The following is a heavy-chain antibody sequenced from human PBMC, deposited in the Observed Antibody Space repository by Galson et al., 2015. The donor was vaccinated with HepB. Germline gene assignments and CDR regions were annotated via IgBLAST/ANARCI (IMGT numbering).Heavy chain of an antibody. V-gene: IGHV3-30*02. CDR3: AKDWWQCGDY. J-gene: IGHJ4*02. CDR2: IRYDGSNK. Sequence: SLRLSCAASGFTFSSHCMHWVRQAPGKGLEWVAFIRYDGSNKYYADSVKGRFTISRDNSKNTLYLQMNSLRAEDTAVYYCAKDWWQCGDYWGQGTLVTVSS. D-gene: IGHD2-15*01. CDR1: GFTFSSHC.